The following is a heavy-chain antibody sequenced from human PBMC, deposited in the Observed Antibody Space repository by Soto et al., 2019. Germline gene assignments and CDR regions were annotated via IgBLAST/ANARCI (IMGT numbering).Heavy chain of an antibody. CDR1: GGTFSSYA. CDR2: IIPIFGTA. D-gene: IGHD2-15*01. J-gene: IGHJ6*02. V-gene: IGHV1-69*13. CDR3: ARAGRYCSGGSCYRYYGMDV. Sequence: SVKVSCKASGGTFSSYAISWVRQAPGQGLEWMGGIIPIFGTANYAQKFQGRVTITADESTSTAYMELSSLRSEDTAVYYCARAGRYCSGGSCYRYYGMDVWGQGTTVTVSS.